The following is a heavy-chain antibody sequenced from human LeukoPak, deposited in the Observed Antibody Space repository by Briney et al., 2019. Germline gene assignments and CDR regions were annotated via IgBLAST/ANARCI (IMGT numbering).Heavy chain of an antibody. CDR1: GFTFSSYS. D-gene: IGHD6-19*01. CDR2: ISSSSSYM. CDR3: ARAWVGGEQWLVRAFDI. J-gene: IGHJ3*02. V-gene: IGHV3-21*01. Sequence: GGSLRLSCAASGFTFSSYSMNWVRQAPGKGLEWVSSISSSSSYMYYADSVKGRFTTSRDNAKNSLYLQMNSLRAEDTAVYYCARAWVGGEQWLVRAFDIWGQGTMATVSS.